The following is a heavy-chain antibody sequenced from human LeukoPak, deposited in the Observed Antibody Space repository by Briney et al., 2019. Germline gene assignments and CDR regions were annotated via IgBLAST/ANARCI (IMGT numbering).Heavy chain of an antibody. CDR3: TRVLVPVSGVYHPDPLFCDI. CDR1: GFTFGDYA. D-gene: IGHD3-16*01. V-gene: IGHV3-49*04. CDR2: IRSKAYGGTT. J-gene: IGHJ3*02. Sequence: GRSLRLSCTASGFTFGDYAMSWVRQAPGKGLEWVGFIRSKAYGGTTEYAASVKGRFTISRDDSKSIAYLQMNSLKTEDTAVYYCTRVLVPVSGVYHPDPLFCDIWGQGTMVTVSS.